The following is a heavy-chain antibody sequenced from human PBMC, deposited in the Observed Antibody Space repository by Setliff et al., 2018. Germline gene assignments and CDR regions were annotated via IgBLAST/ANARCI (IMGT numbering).Heavy chain of an antibody. Sequence: SVKVSCKASGGTFSRYAISWVRQAPGQGLEWMGGSIPMYRTTKYAQKFQGRVTITTDESTTTAYMESSSLRSEDTAVYYCATGPDIGEFGGNYFNYWGQGTLVTVSS. D-gene: IGHD2-15*01. J-gene: IGHJ4*02. CDR3: ATGPDIGEFGGNYFNY. CDR1: GGTFSRYA. V-gene: IGHV1-69*05. CDR2: SIPMYRTT.